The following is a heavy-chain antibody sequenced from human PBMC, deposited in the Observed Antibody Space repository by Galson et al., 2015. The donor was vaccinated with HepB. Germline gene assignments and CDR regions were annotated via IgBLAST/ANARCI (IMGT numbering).Heavy chain of an antibody. J-gene: IGHJ6*02. V-gene: IGHV3-21*04. CDR2: ISSSSSYI. CDR3: ARRTAKNYYYYYGMDV. CDR1: GFTFSSYS. D-gene: IGHD4/OR15-4a*01. Sequence: SLRLSCAASGFTFSSYSMNWVRQAPGKGLEWVSSISSSSSYIYYADSVKGRFTISRDNAKNSLYLQMNSLRAEDTAVYYCARRTAKNYYYYYGMDVWGQGTTVTVSS.